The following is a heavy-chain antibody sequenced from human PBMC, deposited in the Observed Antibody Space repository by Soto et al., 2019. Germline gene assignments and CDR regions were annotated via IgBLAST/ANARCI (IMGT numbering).Heavy chain of an antibody. D-gene: IGHD3-9*01. CDR2: ISAYNGNT. J-gene: IGHJ4*02. CDR3: ARVGAVYDILNGSDDY. Sequence: ASVKVSCKASGYTFTSYGISWVRQAPGQGLEWMGWISAYNGNTNYAQKLQGRVTMTTDTSTSTAYMELRSLRSDDTAVYYCARVGAVYDILNGSDDYWGQGTLVTVSS. V-gene: IGHV1-18*01. CDR1: GYTFTSYG.